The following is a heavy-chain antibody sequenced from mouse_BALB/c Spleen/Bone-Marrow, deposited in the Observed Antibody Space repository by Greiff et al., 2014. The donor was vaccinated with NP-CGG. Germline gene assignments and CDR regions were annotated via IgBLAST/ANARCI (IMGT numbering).Heavy chain of an antibody. CDR2: IHPNSGNT. D-gene: IGHD2-14*01. Sequence: VQLVESGSVLVRPGASVKLSCKASGYTFTNSWIHWAKQSPGQGLEWIGEIHPNSGNTNFNEKFKVKATLTVDTSSSTAYVDLSSLTAEDSAVYYCARHHRYAYYFDYWGQGTTLTVSS. V-gene: IGHV1S130*01. CDR1: GYTFTNSW. CDR3: ARHHRYAYYFDY. J-gene: IGHJ2*01.